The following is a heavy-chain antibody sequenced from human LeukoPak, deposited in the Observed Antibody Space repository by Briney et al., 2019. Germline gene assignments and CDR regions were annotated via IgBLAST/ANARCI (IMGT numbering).Heavy chain of an antibody. CDR2: ISGSNSYI. CDR3: ARALTTLTYEGY. D-gene: IGHD1-1*01. J-gene: IGHJ4*02. Sequence: GGSLRLSCAASGFTFSSYTMHWIRQAPGKGLEWVSSISGSNSYIFYTDSVKGRFTVSRDNAKDSLYLQMNSLRAEDTAVYYCARALTTLTYEGYWGQGTLVTVSS. CDR1: GFTFSSYT. V-gene: IGHV3-21*01.